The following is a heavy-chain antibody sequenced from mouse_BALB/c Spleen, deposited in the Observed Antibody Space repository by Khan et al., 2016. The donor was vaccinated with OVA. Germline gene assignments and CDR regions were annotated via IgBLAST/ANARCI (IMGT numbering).Heavy chain of an antibody. D-gene: IGHD1-1*01. CDR2: TNPTNGRT. CDR3: ARIKKIVATYFDY. V-gene: IGHV1S81*02. CDR1: GYTFTSYW. J-gene: IGHJ2*01. Sequence: QVRLQQSGAELVKAGASVKMSCKASGYTFTSYWMHWVKQRLGQGLEWFAETNPTNGRTYYNEKFKSKATLTVDKSSSPAYMLLSGPTFEDSAGYYCARIKKIVATYFDYWGQGTTLTVSS.